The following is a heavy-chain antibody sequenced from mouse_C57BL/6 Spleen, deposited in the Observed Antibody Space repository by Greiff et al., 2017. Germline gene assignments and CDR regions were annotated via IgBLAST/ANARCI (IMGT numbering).Heavy chain of an antibody. D-gene: IGHD2-4*01. CDR2: IYPGDGDT. J-gene: IGHJ3*01. V-gene: IGHV1-82*01. Sequence: QVQLQQSGPELVQPGASVQISCKASCYAFSSSWMNWVKQRPGKGLEWIGRIYPGDGDTNYNGKFKGKATLTADKSSSTAYMQLSSLTSEDSAVYFCASGDYDEGFAYWGQGDLGTVSA. CDR3: ASGDYDEGFAY. CDR1: CYAFSSSW.